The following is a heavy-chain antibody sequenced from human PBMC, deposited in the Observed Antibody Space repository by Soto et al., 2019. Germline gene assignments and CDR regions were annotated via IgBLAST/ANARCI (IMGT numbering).Heavy chain of an antibody. D-gene: IGHD3-22*01. CDR3: ARVGTHDSSGYSPFDY. Sequence: QVQLVQSGAEVKKPGSSVKVSCKASGGTFSSYAISWVRQAPGQGLEWLGGIIPIFGTANYAQTVQGRVTITADESTSTAYMELSSLTSEDTAVYYCARVGTHDSSGYSPFDYWGQGTLVTVSS. CDR1: GGTFSSYA. V-gene: IGHV1-69*01. J-gene: IGHJ4*02. CDR2: IIPIFGTA.